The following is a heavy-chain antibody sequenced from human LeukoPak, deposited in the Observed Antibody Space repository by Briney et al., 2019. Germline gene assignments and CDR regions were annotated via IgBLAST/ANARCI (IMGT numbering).Heavy chain of an antibody. V-gene: IGHV3-53*01. CDR1: GFTVSSNY. CDR3: AREIGATFYYGMEV. J-gene: IGHJ6*02. D-gene: IGHD5-12*01. CDR2: IYSGGST. Sequence: GGSLRLSCAASGFTVSSNYMSWVRQAPGKGLEWVSVIYSGGSTYYADSVKGRFTISRDSSKNTLYLQMNSLRAEDTAVYYCAREIGATFYYGMEVWGQGTTVTVSS.